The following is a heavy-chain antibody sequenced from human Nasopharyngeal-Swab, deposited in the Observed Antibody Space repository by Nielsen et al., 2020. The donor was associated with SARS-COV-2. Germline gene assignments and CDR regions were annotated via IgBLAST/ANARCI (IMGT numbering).Heavy chain of an antibody. CDR3: ARDRGTGDSYYYYGMDV. CDR2: ISSSSSYI. CDR1: GFTSSSYS. J-gene: IGHJ6*02. D-gene: IGHD7-27*01. V-gene: IGHV3-21*01. Sequence: GESLKISCAASGFTSSSYSMNWVRQAPGKGLEWVSSISSSSSYIYYADSVKGRFTISRDNAKNSLYLQMNSLRAEDTAVYYCARDRGTGDSYYYYGMDVWGQGTTVTVSS.